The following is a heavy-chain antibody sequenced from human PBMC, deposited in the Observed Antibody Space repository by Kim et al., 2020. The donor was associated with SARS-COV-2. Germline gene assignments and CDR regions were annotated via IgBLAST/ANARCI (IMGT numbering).Heavy chain of an antibody. CDR1: GGSISSSSYY. CDR2: IYYSGST. V-gene: IGHV4-39*01. D-gene: IGHD2-15*01. Sequence: SETLSLTCTVSGGSISSSSYYWCWIRQPPGKGLEWIGSIYYSGSTYYNPSLKSRVTISVDTSKNQFSLKLSSVTAADTAVYYCARGRLLCSGGSCSKNWYFDLWGRGTLVTVSS. J-gene: IGHJ2*01. CDR3: ARGRLLCSGGSCSKNWYFDL.